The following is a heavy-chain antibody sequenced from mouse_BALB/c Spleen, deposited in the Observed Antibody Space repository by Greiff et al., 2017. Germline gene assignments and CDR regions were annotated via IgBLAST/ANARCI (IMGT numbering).Heavy chain of an antibody. V-gene: IGHV2-6-7*01. Sequence: QVQLKQSGPGLVAPSQSLSITCTVSGFSLTGYGVNWVRQPPGKGLEWLGMIWGDGSTDYNSALKSRLSISKDNSKSQVFLKMNSLQTDDTARYYCARDRGDYDVGFAYWGQGTLVTVSA. CDR3: ARDRGDYDVGFAY. CDR1: GFSLTGYG. D-gene: IGHD2-4*01. J-gene: IGHJ3*01. CDR2: IWGDGST.